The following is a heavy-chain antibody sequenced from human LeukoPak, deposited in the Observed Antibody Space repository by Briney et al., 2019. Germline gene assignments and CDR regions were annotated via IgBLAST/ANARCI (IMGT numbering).Heavy chain of an antibody. CDR3: ARDQYAVDLVLGFDP. CDR1: GYTFTSYY. Sequence: ASVKVSCKASGYTFTSYYIHWVRQAPGQGLEWMGWINPNSGGTNYAQKFQGRVTMTRDTSISTAYMELSRLRSDDTAVYYCARDQYAVDLVLGFDPWGQGTLVTVSS. D-gene: IGHD2-2*03. J-gene: IGHJ5*02. CDR2: INPNSGGT. V-gene: IGHV1-2*02.